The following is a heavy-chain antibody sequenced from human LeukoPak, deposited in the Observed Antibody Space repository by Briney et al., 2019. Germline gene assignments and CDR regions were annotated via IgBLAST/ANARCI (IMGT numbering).Heavy chain of an antibody. CDR3: GRESLGGDY. CDR2: IWNDGSKK. D-gene: IGHD3-16*01. CDR1: GFSFSTFG. Sequence: PGRSLRLSCAASGFSFSTFGMHWARRAPGKGLEWVAVIWNDGSKKFYAEAVKGRFTISRDNYQNTLYLQMHRLRAEDTAVYYCGRESLGGDYWGQGTLVTVSS. J-gene: IGHJ4*02. V-gene: IGHV3-33*08.